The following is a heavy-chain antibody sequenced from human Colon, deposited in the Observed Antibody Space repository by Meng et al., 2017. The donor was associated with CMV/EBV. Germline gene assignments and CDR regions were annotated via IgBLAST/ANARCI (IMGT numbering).Heavy chain of an antibody. CDR1: GFTFSSYS. V-gene: IGHV3-21*06. CDR3: ARDTTSGSYIHHYGMDV. Sequence: GESLRLSCAASGFTFSSYSMNWVRQAPGKGLEWVSSISATSTYIYYADSVKGRFTISRDNGKNLVYLQMNNLRAEDTAVYYCARDTTSGSYIHHYGMDVWGLGTTVTVSS. CDR2: ISATSTYI. D-gene: IGHD1-26*01. J-gene: IGHJ6*02.